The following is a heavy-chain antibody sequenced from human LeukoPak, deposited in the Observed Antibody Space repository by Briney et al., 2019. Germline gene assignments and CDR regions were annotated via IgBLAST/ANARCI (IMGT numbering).Heavy chain of an antibody. CDR2: ISSSGATI. D-gene: IGHD6-13*01. CDR3: AREGSSWYGIDY. J-gene: IGHJ4*02. Sequence: GGSLRLSCEASGFSFSDYEMNWVRQAPGQGLEWVSYISSSGATIYYADSVRGRITVSRDNAKNSLYLQMDSLRAEDTAIYYCAREGSSWYGIDYWGQGTLVTV. CDR1: GFSFSDYE. V-gene: IGHV3-48*03.